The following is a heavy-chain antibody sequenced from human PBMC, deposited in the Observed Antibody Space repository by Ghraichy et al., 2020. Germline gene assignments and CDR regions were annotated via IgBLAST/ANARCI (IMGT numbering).Heavy chain of an antibody. V-gene: IGHV3-21*01. D-gene: IGHD5/OR15-5a*01. CDR3: ARGGTHVYYYFDY. CDR2: ISSSSSYI. Sequence: GGSLRLSCAASGFTFSSYSMNWVRQAPGKGLEWVSSISSSSSYIYYADSVKGRFTISRDNAKNSLYLQMNSLRAEDTVVYYCARGGTHVYYYFDYWGQGTLVTVSS. J-gene: IGHJ4*02. CDR1: GFTFSSYS.